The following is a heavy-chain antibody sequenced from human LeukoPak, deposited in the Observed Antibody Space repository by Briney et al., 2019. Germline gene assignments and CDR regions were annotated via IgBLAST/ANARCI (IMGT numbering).Heavy chain of an antibody. CDR3: ARNPGSNYPEW. D-gene: IGHD4-11*01. V-gene: IGHV4-4*02. CDR2: IYHSGST. J-gene: IGHJ4*02. CDR1: GGSVSSGSW. Sequence: PSETLSLTCAVSGGSVSSGSWWSWVRQPPGKGLEWIGEIYHSGSTNYNPSLKSRVAISIDKSKNQFSLKLSSVTAADTAVYYCARNPGSNYPEWWGQGILVTVSS.